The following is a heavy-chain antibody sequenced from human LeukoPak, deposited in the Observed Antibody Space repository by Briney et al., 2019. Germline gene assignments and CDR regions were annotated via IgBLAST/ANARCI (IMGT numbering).Heavy chain of an antibody. D-gene: IGHD1-7*01. CDR3: ANTNSTY. V-gene: IGHV3-30*18. CDR2: ISYDGSNK. Sequence: GGSLRLSCAASGFTFSSYGMHGVRQAPGKGLEGGAVISYDGSNKYYADSVKGRFTISRVNSKNKLYLQMNSLRAEATAVYYCANTNSTYWGQGTLVTVSS. CDR1: GFTFSSYG. J-gene: IGHJ4*02.